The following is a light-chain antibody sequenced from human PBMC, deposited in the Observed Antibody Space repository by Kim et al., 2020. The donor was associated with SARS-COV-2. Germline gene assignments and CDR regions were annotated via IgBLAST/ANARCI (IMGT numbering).Light chain of an antibody. Sequence: SYELTQPPSVSVAPGKTARITCGGNNIGSKSVHWYQQKPGQAPVLVIYYDSDRPSGIPERFSGSNSGNTATLTISRVEAGDEADYYCQVWDSRVVFGGGTQLTVL. J-gene: IGLJ2*01. CDR2: YDS. V-gene: IGLV3-21*04. CDR1: NIGSKS. CDR3: QVWDSRVV.